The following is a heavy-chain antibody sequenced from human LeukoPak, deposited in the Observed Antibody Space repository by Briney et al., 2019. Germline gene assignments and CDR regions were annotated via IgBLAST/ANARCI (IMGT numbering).Heavy chain of an antibody. Sequence: GGSLRLSCAASGFTFSSYSMNWVRQAPGKGLEWVANIKQDGSEKHYVDSVKGRFTISRDNAKNSLYLQMSSLRAEDTAVYYCTRVEETATTAAIIRKYSYYYYYMDVWGKGNTVTVSS. J-gene: IGHJ6*03. V-gene: IGHV3-7*01. CDR3: TRVEETATTAAIIRKYSYYYYYMDV. CDR2: IKQDGSEK. D-gene: IGHD4-11*01. CDR1: GFTFSSYS.